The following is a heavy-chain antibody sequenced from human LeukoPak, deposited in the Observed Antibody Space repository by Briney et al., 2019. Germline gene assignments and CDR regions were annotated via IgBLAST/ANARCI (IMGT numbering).Heavy chain of an antibody. Sequence: SETLSLTCTVSGGPIGSYYWGWIRQPPGEGLEWIGYIYYTGSTNYNPSLKSRVTISVDTSKNQFSLKMSAVTAADTAVYYCARGRDGYIFDFWGQGTLVTVFS. CDR2: IYYTGST. J-gene: IGHJ4*02. CDR3: ARGRDGYIFDF. V-gene: IGHV4-59*01. D-gene: IGHD5-24*01. CDR1: GGPIGSYY.